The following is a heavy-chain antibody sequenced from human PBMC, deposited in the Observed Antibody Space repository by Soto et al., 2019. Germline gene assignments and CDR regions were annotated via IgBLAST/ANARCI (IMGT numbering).Heavy chain of an antibody. V-gene: IGHV3-23*01. D-gene: IGHD2-2*02. CDR1: GFTFSSYA. Sequence: EVQLLESGGGLVQPGGSLRLSCAASGFTFSSYAMSWVRQAPGKGLEWVSAISGSGGSTYYADSVKGRFTISRDNSKNTLYLQMNSLRAEDTAVYYCARRCSSTSCYKGSEWFDPWGQGTLVTVSS. CDR2: ISGSGGST. CDR3: ARRCSSTSCYKGSEWFDP. J-gene: IGHJ5*02.